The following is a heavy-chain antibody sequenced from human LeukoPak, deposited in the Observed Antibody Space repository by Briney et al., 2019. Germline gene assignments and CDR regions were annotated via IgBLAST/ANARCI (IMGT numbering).Heavy chain of an antibody. CDR2: IIPILGIA. J-gene: IGHJ2*01. CDR1: GGTFSSYA. CDR3: ASDAQWLGAYWYFDL. V-gene: IGHV1-69*04. D-gene: IGHD6-19*01. Sequence: GASVKVSCKASGGTFSSYAISWVRQAPGQGLEWMGRIIPILGIANYAQKFQGRVTITADKSTSTAYMELGSLRSEDTAVYYCASDAQWLGAYWYFDLWGRGTLVTVSS.